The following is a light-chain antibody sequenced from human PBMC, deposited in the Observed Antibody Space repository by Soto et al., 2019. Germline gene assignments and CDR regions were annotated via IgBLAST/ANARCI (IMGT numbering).Light chain of an antibody. CDR2: GAS. J-gene: IGKJ1*01. CDR3: HQYGSSPRT. V-gene: IGKV3-20*01. Sequence: EIVLTQSPGTLSLSPGERATLSCRASQSVSSSYLAWYQQKPGQAPRLLIYGASSRATGIPDRFSGSGSGTDFPLTISRLEPKDFAVYYCHQYGSSPRTFAQGTKVEIK. CDR1: QSVSSSY.